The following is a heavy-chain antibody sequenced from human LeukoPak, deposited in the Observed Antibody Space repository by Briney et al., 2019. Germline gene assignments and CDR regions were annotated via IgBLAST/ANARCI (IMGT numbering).Heavy chain of an antibody. CDR2: INPSGGST. D-gene: IGHD3-22*01. J-gene: IGHJ4*02. V-gene: IGHV1-46*01. Sequence: ASVKVSCKASGYTFTSYYMHWVRQAPGQGLEWMGMINPSGGSTSYAQKFQGRVTMTRDTSTSTVYMELSSLRSEDTAVYYCARDLEERHYYDSSGSGYWGQGTLVTVSS. CDR1: GYTFTSYY. CDR3: ARDLEERHYYDSSGSGY.